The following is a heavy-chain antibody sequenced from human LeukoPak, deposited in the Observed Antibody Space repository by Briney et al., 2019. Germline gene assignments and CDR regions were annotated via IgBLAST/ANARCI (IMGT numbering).Heavy chain of an antibody. CDR3: ARSAGDWFDP. Sequence: SETLSLTCTVSGGSISSGGYYWSWIRQHPGKGLEWIGYIYDSGSTHYNPSLKSRITISIDTSKNQFSLKLNSVTAADTAVYYCARSAGDWFDPWGQGTLVTVSS. D-gene: IGHD3-10*01. CDR1: GGSISSGGYY. CDR2: IYDSGST. V-gene: IGHV4-31*03. J-gene: IGHJ5*02.